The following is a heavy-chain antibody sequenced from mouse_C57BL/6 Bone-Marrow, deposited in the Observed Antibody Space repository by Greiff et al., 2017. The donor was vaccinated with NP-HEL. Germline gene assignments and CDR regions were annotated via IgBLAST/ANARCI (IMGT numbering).Heavy chain of an antibody. Sequence: EVMLVESGGGLVKPGGSLKLSCAASGFTFSDYGMHWVRQAPEKGLEWVAYISSGSSTIYYAVTGKGRFTISRDNAKNTLFLQMTSLRSEDTAMYYCARRYRGLYYYAMDYWGQGTSVTVSS. J-gene: IGHJ4*01. D-gene: IGHD2-12*01. CDR1: GFTFSDYG. CDR2: ISSGSSTI. V-gene: IGHV5-17*01. CDR3: ARRYRGLYYYAMDY.